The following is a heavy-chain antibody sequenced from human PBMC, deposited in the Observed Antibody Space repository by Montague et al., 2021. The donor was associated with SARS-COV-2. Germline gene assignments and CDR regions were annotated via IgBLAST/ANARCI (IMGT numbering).Heavy chain of an antibody. CDR1: GDSISTDNW. Sequence: SETLSLTCAVSGDSISTDNWWSWIRQSPGKGLEWIGYIYYSGSTNYNPSLTSRVTISVDTSKNQVSLKLTSVTAADMAFYYCVRHPHYDGLNGPPDFWDQGTLVTVSS. CDR3: VRHPHYDGLNGPPDF. V-gene: IGHV4-59*08. J-gene: IGHJ4*02. D-gene: IGHD3-9*01. CDR2: IYYSGST.